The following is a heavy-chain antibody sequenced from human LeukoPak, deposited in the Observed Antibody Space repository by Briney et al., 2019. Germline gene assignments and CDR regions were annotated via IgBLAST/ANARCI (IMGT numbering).Heavy chain of an antibody. V-gene: IGHV3-23*01. J-gene: IGHJ4*02. CDR2: ISGSGGST. D-gene: IGHD2/OR15-2a*01. CDR3: AKTSSTWANFDY. Sequence: GGSLRLSCAASGFTFTSYAMSWVRQAPGKGLEWVSLISGSGGSTYHADSVKGRFTISRDNSKNILYPQMKSLRAEDTAVYYCAKTSSTWANFDYWGQGTLVTVSS. CDR1: GFTFTSYA.